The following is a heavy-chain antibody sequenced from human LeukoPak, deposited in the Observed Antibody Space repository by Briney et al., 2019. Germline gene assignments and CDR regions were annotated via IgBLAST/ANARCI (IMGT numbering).Heavy chain of an antibody. CDR2: ISAYNGNT. J-gene: IGHJ4*02. CDR3: ASGLGGRDNWNELDY. Sequence: GASVKVSCKASGYTFTSYGISWVRQAPGQGLEWMGWISAYNGNTNYAQKLQGRVTMTEDTSTDTAYMELSSLRSEDTAVYYCASGLGGRDNWNELDYWGQGTLVTVSS. CDR1: GYTFTSYG. V-gene: IGHV1-18*01. D-gene: IGHD1-1*01.